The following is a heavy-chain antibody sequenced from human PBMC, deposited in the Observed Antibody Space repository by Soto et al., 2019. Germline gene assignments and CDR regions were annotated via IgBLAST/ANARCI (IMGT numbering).Heavy chain of an antibody. Sequence: SGPTLVNPTQTLTLTCTFSGFSLSTSGVGVGWIRQPPGKALEWLALIYWNDDKRYSPSLKSRLTITKDTSKNQVVLTMTNMDPVDTATYYCAQGSGITMIVVVSNFDYWGQGTLVTVSS. V-gene: IGHV2-5*01. CDR2: IYWNDDK. CDR1: GFSLSTSGVG. J-gene: IGHJ4*02. CDR3: AQGSGITMIVVVSNFDY. D-gene: IGHD3-22*01.